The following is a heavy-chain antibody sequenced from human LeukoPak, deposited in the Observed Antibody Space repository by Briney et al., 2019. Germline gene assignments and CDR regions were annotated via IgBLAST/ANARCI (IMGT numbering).Heavy chain of an antibody. CDR3: ARDRIGYCTNGVCYTSSSSSWYWFDP. Sequence: SETLSLTCTVHGGSISSYYWSWIRQPAGKGLEWIGRIYTSGSTNYNPSLKSRVTMSVDTSKNQFSLKLSSVTAADTAVYYCARDRIGYCTNGVCYTSSSSSWYWFDPWGQGTLVTVSS. CDR1: GGSISSYY. CDR2: IYTSGST. J-gene: IGHJ5*02. V-gene: IGHV4-4*07. D-gene: IGHD2-8*01.